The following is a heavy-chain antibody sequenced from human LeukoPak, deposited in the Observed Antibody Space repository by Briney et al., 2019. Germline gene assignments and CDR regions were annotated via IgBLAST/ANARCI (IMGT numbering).Heavy chain of an antibody. V-gene: IGHV3-23*01. J-gene: IGHJ4*02. D-gene: IGHD2-15*01. CDR2: ISTSGGRT. CDR3: ARRDCSGGSCRLIDY. Sequence: GGSLRLSCAASGFTFSSYAMSWVRQAPGKGLEWVSGISTSGGRTYYADSVKGRFTISRDNAKNSLYLQMNSLRAEDTAVYYCARRDCSGGSCRLIDYWGQGTLVTVSS. CDR1: GFTFSSYA.